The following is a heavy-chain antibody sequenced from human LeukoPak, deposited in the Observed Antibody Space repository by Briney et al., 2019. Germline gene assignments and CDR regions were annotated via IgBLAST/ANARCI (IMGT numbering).Heavy chain of an antibody. J-gene: IGHJ4*02. Sequence: ASVKVSCKASGYTFTGYYMHWVRQAPGQGLEWMGWINPNSGGTNYAQKFQGRVTMTRDTSISTAYMELSRLRSDDTAVYHCARTYYYDSSGYPIRAFDYWGQGTLVTVSS. D-gene: IGHD3-22*01. CDR3: ARTYYYDSSGYPIRAFDY. CDR2: INPNSGGT. V-gene: IGHV1-2*02. CDR1: GYTFTGYY.